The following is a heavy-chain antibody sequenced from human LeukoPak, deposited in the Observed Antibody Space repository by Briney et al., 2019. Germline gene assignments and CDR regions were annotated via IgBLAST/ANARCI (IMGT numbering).Heavy chain of an antibody. J-gene: IGHJ3*02. V-gene: IGHV4-31*03. CDR2: IYYSGST. Sequence: SQTLSLTCTVSGGSISSGGYYWSWIRQHPGKGLEWIGYIYYSGSTYYNPSLKSRVTISVDTSKNQFSLKLSSVTAADTAVYYCARDVGGGGLAFDIWGQGTMVTVSS. CDR1: GGSISSGGYY. D-gene: IGHD3-16*01. CDR3: ARDVGGGGLAFDI.